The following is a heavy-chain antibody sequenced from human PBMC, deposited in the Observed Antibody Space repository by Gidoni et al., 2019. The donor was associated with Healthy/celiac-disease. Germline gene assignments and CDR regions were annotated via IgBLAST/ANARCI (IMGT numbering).Heavy chain of an antibody. CDR2: INHSGST. D-gene: IGHD3-3*01. CDR1: GRSFSGYY. J-gene: IGHJ4*02. CDR3: ARVRFWSGYYFDY. Sequence: QVQLQQWGAGLLKPSETLSLTCAVYGRSFSGYYWSWIRQPPGKGLEWIGEINHSGSTNYNPSLKSRVTISVDTSKNQFSLKLSSVTAADTAVYYCARVRFWSGYYFDYWGQGTLVTVSS. V-gene: IGHV4-34*01.